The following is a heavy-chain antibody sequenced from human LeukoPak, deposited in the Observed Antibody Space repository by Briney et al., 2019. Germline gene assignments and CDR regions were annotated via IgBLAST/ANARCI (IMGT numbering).Heavy chain of an antibody. V-gene: IGHV4-59*01. CDR3: AREGIAARPRNYYYMDV. D-gene: IGHD6-6*01. CDR1: GGSISSYY. J-gene: IGHJ6*03. CDR2: IYYSGST. Sequence: PSETLSLTCTVSGGSISSYYWSWIRQPPGKGLEWIGYIYYSGSTNYNPSLKSRVTISVDTSKNQFSLKLSSVTAADTAVYYCAREGIAARPRNYYYMDVWGKGTTVTVSS.